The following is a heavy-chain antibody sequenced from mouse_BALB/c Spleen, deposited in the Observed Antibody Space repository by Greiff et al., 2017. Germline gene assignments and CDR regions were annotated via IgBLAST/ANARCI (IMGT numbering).Heavy chain of an antibody. CDR3: ARQDYGYDWYFDV. CDR2: ISSGGSYT. J-gene: IGHJ1*01. CDR1: GFTFSSYA. V-gene: IGHV5-9-3*01. Sequence: DVMLVESGGGLVKPGGSLKLSCAASGFTFSSYAMSWVRQTPEKRLEWVATISSGGSYTYYPDSVKGRFTISRDNAKNTLYLQMSSLRSEDTAMYYCARQDYGYDWYFDVWGAGTTVTVSS. D-gene: IGHD1-2*01.